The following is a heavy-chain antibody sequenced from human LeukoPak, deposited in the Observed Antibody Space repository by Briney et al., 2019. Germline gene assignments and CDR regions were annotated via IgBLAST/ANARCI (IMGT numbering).Heavy chain of an antibody. J-gene: IGHJ4*02. CDR2: IYSSGSS. CDR3: ARAAYWSGSYYDY. D-gene: IGHD3-10*01. CDR1: GGSISSYY. Sequence: SETLSLTCTVSGGSISSYYWSWIRQPAGKGLEWIGRIYSSGSSNYNPSLKSRVTMSVDTSKNQFSLKLSSVTATDTAVYYCARAAYWSGSYYDYWGQGTLVTVSS. V-gene: IGHV4-4*07.